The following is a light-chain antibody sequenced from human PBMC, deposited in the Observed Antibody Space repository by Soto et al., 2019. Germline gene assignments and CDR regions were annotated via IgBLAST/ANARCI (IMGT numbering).Light chain of an antibody. Sequence: IVMTQSPGTLSVSPGEGATLSCRASQSVGSNLAWYQQKPGQAPRLLIYGASSRATGIPDRFSGSGSGTDFTLTISRLEPEDFAVYYCQQYGRSPPKTFGQGTKVDIK. CDR1: QSVGSN. V-gene: IGKV3-20*01. CDR3: QQYGRSPPKT. CDR2: GAS. J-gene: IGKJ1*01.